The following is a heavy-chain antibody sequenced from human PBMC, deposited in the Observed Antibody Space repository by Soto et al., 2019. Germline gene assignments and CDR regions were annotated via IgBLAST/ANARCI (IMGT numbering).Heavy chain of an antibody. CDR1: GDSVSSNSAG. D-gene: IGHD3-10*01. Sequence: QTLSLTCVISGDSVSSNSAGWNLIRQSPSRGLEWLGRTYYKSKWNNDYALSVKSRITINPDTSKNQFSLHLYSVTPEDTAVYYCTGITWFRGMDVWGQGTPVTVS. CDR3: TGITWFRGMDV. CDR2: TYYKSKWNN. J-gene: IGHJ6*02. V-gene: IGHV6-1*01.